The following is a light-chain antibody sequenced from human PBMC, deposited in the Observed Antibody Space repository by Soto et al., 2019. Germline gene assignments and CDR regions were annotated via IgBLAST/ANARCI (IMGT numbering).Light chain of an antibody. Sequence: QSALTQPASVSGSPGQSIAISCTGTSSDVGGYNYVSWYQQHPGKAPKLMIYDVSNRPSGVSNRFSGSKSGNTASLTISGLQAEDEADYYCSSYTSSSFGEVFGNGTKATVL. V-gene: IGLV2-14*01. J-gene: IGLJ1*01. CDR3: SSYTSSSFGEV. CDR2: DVS. CDR1: SSDVGGYNY.